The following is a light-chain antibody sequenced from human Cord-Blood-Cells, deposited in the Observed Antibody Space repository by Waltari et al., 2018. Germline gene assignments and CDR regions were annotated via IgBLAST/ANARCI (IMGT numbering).Light chain of an antibody. CDR2: LGS. V-gene: IGKV2-28*01. CDR1: QSLLHRNGYNY. J-gene: IGKJ2*01. CDR3: MQALQTHT. Sequence: DIVMTQSPLSLPVTPGEPASISCRSRQSLLHRNGYNYLDWYLQKPGQSPQLLIYLGSNRASGVPDRFSGSGSGTDFTLKISRVEAEDVGVYYCMQALQTHTFGQGTKLEIK.